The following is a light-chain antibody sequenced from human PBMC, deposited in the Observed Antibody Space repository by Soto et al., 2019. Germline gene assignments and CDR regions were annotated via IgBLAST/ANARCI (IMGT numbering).Light chain of an antibody. J-gene: IGLJ2*01. CDR2: EVS. Sequence: QSALTQPASVSGSPGQSITNSCTGTSSDVGGYNYVSWYQQHPGKAPKLIIYEVSNRPSGISNRFSGSKSGNTASLTISGFQAEDEADYYCSSYTSSSTRVFGGGTKLTVL. CDR3: SSYTSSSTRV. CDR1: SSDVGGYNY. V-gene: IGLV2-14*01.